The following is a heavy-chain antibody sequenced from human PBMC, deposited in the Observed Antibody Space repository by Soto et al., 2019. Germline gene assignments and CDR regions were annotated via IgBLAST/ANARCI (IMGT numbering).Heavy chain of an antibody. J-gene: IGHJ4*02. D-gene: IGHD6-13*01. CDR2: IKSKTDGGTT. CDR3: TSRIAAAGTVDY. V-gene: IGHV3-15*01. Sequence: EVQLVESGGGLVKPGGSLRLSCAASGFTFSNAWMSWVRQAPGKGLEWVGRIKSKTDGGTTDYAAPVKGRFTISRDDSKNTLYLQMNSLKTEDTAVYYCTSRIAAAGTVDYWGQGTLFTVSS. CDR1: GFTFSNAW.